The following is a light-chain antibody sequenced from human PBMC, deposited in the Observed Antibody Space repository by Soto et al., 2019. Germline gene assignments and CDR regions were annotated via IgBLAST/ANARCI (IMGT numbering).Light chain of an antibody. CDR2: AAS. V-gene: IGKV1-39*01. CDR1: HTIMTY. J-gene: IGKJ1*01. Sequence: DIQMTQSPSSLSASVGDEVTITCRASHTIMTYLNWYQLKPGKPPRLLIYAASSLQSGVPSRFSGRGSGTDFTLTINSLQPDDFATYSCQQSYNSPQTFGQGTKVEIK. CDR3: QQSYNSPQT.